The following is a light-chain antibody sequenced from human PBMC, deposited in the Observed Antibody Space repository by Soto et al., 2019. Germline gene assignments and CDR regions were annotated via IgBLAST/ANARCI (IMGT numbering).Light chain of an antibody. CDR3: VTWDGSLSYFL. V-gene: IGLV1-51*01. Sequence: QSVLTQPPSVSAAPRQNATISCSGSNSNIANNYVSWFQQLPGKAPKLLIYDNNRRPSGTPDRFSGSKSGTYPTLGITGVQSGDEAEYYCVTWDGSLSYFLFGNGTKLTVL. CDR1: NSNIANNY. CDR2: DNN. J-gene: IGLJ1*01.